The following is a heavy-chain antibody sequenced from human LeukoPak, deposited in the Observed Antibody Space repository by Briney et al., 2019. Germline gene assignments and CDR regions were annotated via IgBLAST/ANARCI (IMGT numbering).Heavy chain of an antibody. CDR3: AKASAEMRYFDWLLWLDY. J-gene: IGHJ4*02. CDR1: GFTFSSYA. D-gene: IGHD3-9*01. CDR2: ISGSGGST. Sequence: PGGSLRLSCAASGFTFSSYAMSWVRQAPGKGLEWVSAISGSGGSTYYADSVKGRFTISRDNSKNTLYLQMNSLRAEDTAVYYCAKASAEMRYFDWLLWLDYWGQGTLVTVSS. V-gene: IGHV3-23*01.